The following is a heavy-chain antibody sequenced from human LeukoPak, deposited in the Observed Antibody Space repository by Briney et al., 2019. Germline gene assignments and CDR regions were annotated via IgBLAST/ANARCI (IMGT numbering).Heavy chain of an antibody. CDR1: GDTFSNSD. D-gene: IGHD3-16*01. CDR2: MNPNSGDT. J-gene: IGHJ3*02. Sequence: GASVKVSCKASGDTFSNSDINWVRLAPGQGLEWMGWMNPNSGDTGLTRKFQHRVSLTRSTSISTAYMELSGLRSDDTAVYYCAKSRGVLGGGYDSFNIWGQGTMVTVSP. V-gene: IGHV1-8*01. CDR3: AKSRGVLGGGYDSFNI.